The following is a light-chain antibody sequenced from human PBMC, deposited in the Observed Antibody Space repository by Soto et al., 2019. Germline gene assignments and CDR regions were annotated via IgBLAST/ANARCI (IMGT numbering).Light chain of an antibody. CDR1: QGIRKD. Sequence: DIQMTQSPSSLSASVGDRVTITCRASQGIRKDLGWYQQKPGKAPKRLIYAASSLQSGVPSRFSGSGSGTEFTLTISRLQPEDFATYYCLQHNSYPQTCGQGTQVEIK. CDR3: LQHNSYPQT. J-gene: IGKJ1*01. CDR2: AAS. V-gene: IGKV1-17*01.